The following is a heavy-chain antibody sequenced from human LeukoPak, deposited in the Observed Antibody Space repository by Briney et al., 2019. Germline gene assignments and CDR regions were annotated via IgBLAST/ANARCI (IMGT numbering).Heavy chain of an antibody. CDR1: GGSTSGYY. CDR3: ASTEMATRNFDY. Sequence: PSETLSLTCTVSGGSTSGYYWSSIPEPPGQGLEGSGYIYYSVSTNYNPSLESRVTISVDTSKSQFSLKLSSVTAADTAVYYCASTEMATRNFDYWGQGTLVTVSS. CDR2: IYYSVST. J-gene: IGHJ4*02. V-gene: IGHV4-59*01. D-gene: IGHD5-24*01.